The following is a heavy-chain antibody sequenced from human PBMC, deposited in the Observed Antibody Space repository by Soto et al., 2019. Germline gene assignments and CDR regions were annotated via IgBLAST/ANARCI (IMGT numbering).Heavy chain of an antibody. CDR1: GYTFTSYD. Sequence: ALVKVSCKASGYTFTSYDINWVRQATGQGLEWMGWMNPNSGNTGYAQKFQGRVTMTRNTSISTAYMELSSLRSEDTAVYYCARGAPRRWVRGRRYSDWFDPWGQGTLVTVSS. CDR3: ARGAPRRWVRGRRYSDWFDP. V-gene: IGHV1-8*01. D-gene: IGHD3-9*01. J-gene: IGHJ5*02. CDR2: MNPNSGNT.